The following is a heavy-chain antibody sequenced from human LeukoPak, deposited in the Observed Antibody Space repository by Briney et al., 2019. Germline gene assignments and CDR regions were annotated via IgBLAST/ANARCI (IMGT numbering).Heavy chain of an antibody. J-gene: IGHJ3*01. Sequence: PSETLSLTCIVSHGSISRYYWSWIRQPPGKGLEWIGHIYYSGSTEYSPSLKSRVTISVDTSENQVSLKVTSVTAADTAVYYCARLQNRGFDYGYDDGFDVWGQGTMVTVSS. CDR3: ARLQNRGFDYGYDDGFDV. V-gene: IGHV4-59*08. CDR1: HGSISRYY. CDR2: IYYSGST. D-gene: IGHD5-18*01.